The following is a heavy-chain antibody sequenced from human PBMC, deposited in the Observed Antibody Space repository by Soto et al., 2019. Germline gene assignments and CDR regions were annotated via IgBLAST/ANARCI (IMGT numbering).Heavy chain of an antibody. J-gene: IGHJ4*02. V-gene: IGHV1-18*01. D-gene: IGHD3-9*01. CDR3: ARDRNYDILTGLDY. Sequence: ASVKVSCKASGYTFTSYGISWVRQAPGQGLEWMGWISAYNGNTNYAQKLQGRVTMTTDTSTSTAYMELRSLRSDDTAVYYCARDRNYDILTGLDYWGQGTLVTVSS. CDR1: GYTFTSYG. CDR2: ISAYNGNT.